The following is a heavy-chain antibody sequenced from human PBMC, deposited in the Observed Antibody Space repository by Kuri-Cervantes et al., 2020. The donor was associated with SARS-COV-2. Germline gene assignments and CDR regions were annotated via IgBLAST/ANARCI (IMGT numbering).Heavy chain of an antibody. Sequence: SETLSLTCTVSRGSIDRSPYYWGWIRQPPGKGLEWIGSIYYSGSTYYNPSLKSRVTISVDTSKNQFSLKLSSVTAADTAVYYCARVTSGYYPNYYYYGMDVWGQGTTVTVSS. V-gene: IGHV4-39*07. CDR3: ARVTSGYYPNYYYYGMDV. CDR2: IYYSGST. D-gene: IGHD3-3*01. J-gene: IGHJ6*02. CDR1: RGSIDRSPYY.